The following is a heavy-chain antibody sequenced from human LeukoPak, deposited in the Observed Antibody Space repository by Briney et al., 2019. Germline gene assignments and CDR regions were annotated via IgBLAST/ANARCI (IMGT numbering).Heavy chain of an antibody. CDR2: IYYSGST. D-gene: IGHD6-13*01. V-gene: IGHV4-39*01. CDR3: ARHRRNQALRKQQLVPHFDY. Sequence: SETLSLTCTVSGGSIISSTFYWGWVRQPPGKGLEWIGSIYYSGSTYYSPSLKSRVTISVDTSKNQFSLKVNSVTAADTAVYYCARHRRNQALRKQQLVPHFDYWGQGTLVTVSS. J-gene: IGHJ4*02. CDR1: GGSIISSTFY.